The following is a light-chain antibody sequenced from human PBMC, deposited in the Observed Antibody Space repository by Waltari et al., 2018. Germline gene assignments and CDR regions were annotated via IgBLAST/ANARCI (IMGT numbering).Light chain of an antibody. CDR2: AAS. CDR1: HSISNY. CDR3: QQIYSTWT. V-gene: IGKV1-39*01. Sequence: DIQMRQSPYSMSASVGARVTITCRASHSISNYLNWYQHKPGKAPMILIYAASSLQSGVPSRFSGSGSGTYFTLTINSLQPEDFATYYCQQIYSTWTFGQGTKVEIK. J-gene: IGKJ1*01.